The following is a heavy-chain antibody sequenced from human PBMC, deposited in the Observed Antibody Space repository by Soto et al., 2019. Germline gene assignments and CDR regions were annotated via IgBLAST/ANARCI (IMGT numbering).Heavy chain of an antibody. V-gene: IGHV4-59*01. CDR3: ARVGAAAAPGYLDY. J-gene: IGHJ4*02. D-gene: IGHD6-13*01. CDR1: GGSISSYY. CDR2: IFDSGST. Sequence: SETLSLTCTVSGGSISSYYWSWIRQPPGKGLEWIGNIFDSGSTNYNPSLKSRVTISVDTSKNQFSLRVRSVTAADTAVYYCARVGAAAAPGYLDYWGQGTLVTVS.